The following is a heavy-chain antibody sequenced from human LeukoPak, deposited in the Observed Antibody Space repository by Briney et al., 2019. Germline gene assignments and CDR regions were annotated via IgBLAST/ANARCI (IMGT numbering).Heavy chain of an antibody. Sequence: TLSLTCAVYGGSFSGYYWSWIRQPPGKGLEWIGYFHYSGSTNYSPSLKSRVTISIDTSKNQFSLKVSSVTAADTAVYYCARGSSWSYYFDYWGQGTLVTVSS. CDR3: ARGSSWSYYFDY. J-gene: IGHJ4*02. CDR2: FHYSGST. CDR1: GGSFSGYY. V-gene: IGHV4-59*01. D-gene: IGHD6-13*01.